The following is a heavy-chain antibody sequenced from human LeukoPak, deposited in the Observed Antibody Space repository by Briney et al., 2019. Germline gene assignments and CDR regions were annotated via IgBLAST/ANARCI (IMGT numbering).Heavy chain of an antibody. D-gene: IGHD6-13*01. V-gene: IGHV4-4*09. CDR2: IYTSGST. CDR1: GCSISSYD. CDR3: AVTGIAAAGDYYYYSMDV. J-gene: IGHJ6*03. Sequence: AETLSLTCTVSGCSISSYDWSWIRQPPGKGLEWIGYIYTSGSTNYNPALKSRVTISVDTSKNQCSLKLSSVTAADTAVYYCAVTGIAAAGDYYYYSMDVWGKGTTVPVSS.